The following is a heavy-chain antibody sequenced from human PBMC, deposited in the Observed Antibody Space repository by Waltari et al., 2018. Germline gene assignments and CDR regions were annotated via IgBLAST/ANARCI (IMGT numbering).Heavy chain of an antibody. D-gene: IGHD6-25*01. CDR1: GYTFTSYA. Sequence: QVQLVQSGAEVKKPGASVKVSCKASGYTFTSYAMHWVRQAPGQRLEWMGWINDGNGNTKYSQEFQGRVTITRDTSARMAYMELSSLTTEDTAVYYCARERIAAADSNAFDIWGQGTMVTVS. CDR2: INDGNGNT. CDR3: ARERIAAADSNAFDI. J-gene: IGHJ3*02. V-gene: IGHV1-3*01.